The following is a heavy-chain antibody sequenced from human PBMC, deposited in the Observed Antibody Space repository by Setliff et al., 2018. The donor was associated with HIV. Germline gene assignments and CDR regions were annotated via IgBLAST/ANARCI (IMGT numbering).Heavy chain of an antibody. J-gene: IGHJ4*02. D-gene: IGHD6-13*01. V-gene: IGHV4-61*02. CDR2: IYSSGST. Sequence: PSETLSLTCTVSGGSISSGSYYWSWIRQPAGKGLEWIVRIYSSGSTNYNPSLKSRVTISVDTSKNPFSLRAEDTALYFCARGRGSSSSWPIDYWGQGTLVTVSS. CDR3: ARGRGSSSSWPIDY. CDR1: GGSISSGSYY.